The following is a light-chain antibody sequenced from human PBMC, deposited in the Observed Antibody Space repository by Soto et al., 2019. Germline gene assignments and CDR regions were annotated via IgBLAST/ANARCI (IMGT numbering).Light chain of an antibody. J-gene: IGKJ1*01. Sequence: EIVMTQSPATLSVSPGERASLSCRASQSVGSDLAWYQQKPGQAPRLLIYFASTRATGIPASFSGSGSGTDFTLTISSLQSEDFAVYYCQQYNNWPRTFGQGTKVE. V-gene: IGKV3-15*01. CDR2: FAS. CDR1: QSVGSD. CDR3: QQYNNWPRT.